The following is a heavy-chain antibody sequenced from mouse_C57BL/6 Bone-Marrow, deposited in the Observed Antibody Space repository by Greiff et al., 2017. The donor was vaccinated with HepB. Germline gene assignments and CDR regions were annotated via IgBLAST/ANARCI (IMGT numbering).Heavy chain of an antibody. CDR2: INPNNGGT. CDR1: GYTFTDYY. Sequence: EVQLQQSGPELVKPGASVKISCKASGYTFTDYYMNWVKQSHGKSLEWIGEINPNNGGTSYNQKFKGKATLTVDKSSSTAYMELRSLTSEDSAVYYCARWGLLLLSYAMDYWGQGTSVTVSS. CDR3: ARWGLLLLSYAMDY. J-gene: IGHJ4*01. D-gene: IGHD1-1*01. V-gene: IGHV1-26*01.